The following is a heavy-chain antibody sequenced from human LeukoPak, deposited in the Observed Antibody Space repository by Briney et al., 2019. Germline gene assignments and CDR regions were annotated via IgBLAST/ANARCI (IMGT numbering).Heavy chain of an antibody. CDR1: GFTFDDYG. CDR2: INWNGSST. Sequence: GGSLRLSCAASGFTFDDYGMSWVRQAPGKGLEWVSGINWNGSSTGYADSVKGRFTISRDNAKNSLYLQMNSLRAEDTALYYCARQRPFMIVQGGTFDYWGQGTLVTVSS. D-gene: IGHD3-22*01. V-gene: IGHV3-20*04. J-gene: IGHJ4*02. CDR3: ARQRPFMIVQGGTFDY.